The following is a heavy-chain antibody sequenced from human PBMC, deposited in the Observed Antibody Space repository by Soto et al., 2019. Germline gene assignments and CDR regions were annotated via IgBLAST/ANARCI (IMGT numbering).Heavy chain of an antibody. J-gene: IGHJ6*02. D-gene: IGHD1-26*01. Sequence: PGGSLRLSCAASGFTISSYGMHLVRQAPGKGLEWVAVTSFDGSKKYSADSVKGRFTISRDNSKNTVYLQMNSLRAEDTAVYYCAKTRVGALSCPVVWGHGTTVTVSS. CDR1: GFTISSYG. CDR2: TSFDGSKK. CDR3: AKTRVGALSCPVV. V-gene: IGHV3-30*18.